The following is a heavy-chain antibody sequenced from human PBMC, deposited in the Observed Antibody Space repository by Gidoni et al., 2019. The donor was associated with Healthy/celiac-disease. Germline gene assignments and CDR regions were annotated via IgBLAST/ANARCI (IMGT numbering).Heavy chain of an antibody. V-gene: IGHV3-21*01. D-gene: IGHD6-13*01. CDR2: ISSSSSYI. CDR3: ARSGRQQPVDY. J-gene: IGHJ4*02. CDR1: RFTFSSYS. Sequence: EVQLVESGGGLVKPGGSLILSCAASRFTFSSYSMNWVPQAPGKGLEWVSSISSSSSYIYYADSVKGRFTISRDNAKNSLYLQMNSLRAEDTAVYYCARSGRQQPVDYWGQGTLVTVSS.